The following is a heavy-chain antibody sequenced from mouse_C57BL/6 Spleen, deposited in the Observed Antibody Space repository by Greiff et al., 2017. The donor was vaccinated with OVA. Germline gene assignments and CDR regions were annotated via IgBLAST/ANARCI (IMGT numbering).Heavy chain of an antibody. J-gene: IGHJ4*01. CDR3: AREIYYYGSSYAMDY. Sequence: EVQLVESEGGLVQPGSSMKLSCTASGFTFSDYYMAWVRQVPEKGLEWVANINYDGSSTYYLDSLKSRFIISRDNAKNILYLQMSSLKSEDTATYYCAREIYYYGSSYAMDYWGQGTSVTVSS. V-gene: IGHV5-16*01. CDR2: INYDGSST. CDR1: GFTFSDYY. D-gene: IGHD1-1*01.